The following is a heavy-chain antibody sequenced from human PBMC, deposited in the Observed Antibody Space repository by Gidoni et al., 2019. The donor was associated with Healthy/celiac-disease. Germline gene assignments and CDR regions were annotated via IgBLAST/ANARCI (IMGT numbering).Heavy chain of an antibody. Sequence: EVQLVESGGGLVQPGGSLRRSCSASGFTFSSYAMHWVRQAPGKGLEYVSAISSNGGSTYYADSVKGRFTISRDNSKNTLYLQMSSLRAEDTAVYYCVISPLQLVPSYWGQGTLVTVST. CDR1: GFTFSSYA. D-gene: IGHD6-6*01. CDR2: ISSNGGST. V-gene: IGHV3-64D*06. CDR3: VISPLQLVPSY. J-gene: IGHJ4*02.